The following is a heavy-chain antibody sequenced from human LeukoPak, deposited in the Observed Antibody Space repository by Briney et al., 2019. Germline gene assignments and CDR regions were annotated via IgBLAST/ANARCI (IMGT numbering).Heavy chain of an antibody. D-gene: IGHD2-15*01. Sequence: ASVKVSCTASGYTFTGYYMHWVRQAPGQGLEWMGWINPNSGGTNYAQKFQGRVTMTRDTSISTAYMELSRLRSDDTAVYYCARRRSVAPHYYYYYYMDVWGKGTTVTVSS. CDR2: INPNSGGT. CDR1: GYTFTGYY. J-gene: IGHJ6*03. V-gene: IGHV1-2*02. CDR3: ARRRSVAPHYYYYYYMDV.